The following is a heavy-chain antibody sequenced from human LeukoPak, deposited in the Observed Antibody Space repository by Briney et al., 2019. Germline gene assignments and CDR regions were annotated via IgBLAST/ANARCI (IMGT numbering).Heavy chain of an antibody. V-gene: IGHV4-59*01. CDR2: IYYSGST. CDR1: GGSISSYY. CDR3: ARDVTDYYYMDV. J-gene: IGHJ6*03. Sequence: PSETLSLTCTVSGGSISSYYWSWIRQPPGKGLEWIGYIYYSGSTNYNPSLKSRVTISVDTSKNQFSLKLSSVTAADTAVYYCARDVTDYYYMDVWGKGTTVTLSS.